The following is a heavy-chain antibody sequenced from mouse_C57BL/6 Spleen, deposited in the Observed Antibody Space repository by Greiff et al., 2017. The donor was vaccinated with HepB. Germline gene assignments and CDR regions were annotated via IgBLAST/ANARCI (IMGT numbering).Heavy chain of an antibody. CDR3: AREDGSSIFDY. Sequence: EVQRVESGGGLVKPGGSLKLSCAASGFTFSSYTMSWVRQTPEKRLEWVATISGGGGNTYYPDSVKGRFTISRDNAKNTLYLQMSSLRSEDTALYYCAREDGSSIFDYWGQGTTLTVSS. J-gene: IGHJ2*01. V-gene: IGHV5-9*01. D-gene: IGHD1-1*01. CDR1: GFTFSSYT. CDR2: ISGGGGNT.